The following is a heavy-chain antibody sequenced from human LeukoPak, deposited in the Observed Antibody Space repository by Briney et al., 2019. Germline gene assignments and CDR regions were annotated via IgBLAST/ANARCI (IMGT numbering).Heavy chain of an antibody. CDR2: INSDGSWT. V-gene: IGHV3-74*01. Sequence: GSLRLSCAASGNYWIHWVRQAPGKGLVWVSHINSDGSWTSYADSVKGRFTISKDNAKNTVYLQMNSLRAEDTAVYYCVSFYETYWGRGTLVTVS. CDR1: GNYW. CDR3: VSFYETY. J-gene: IGHJ4*02. D-gene: IGHD2/OR15-2a*01.